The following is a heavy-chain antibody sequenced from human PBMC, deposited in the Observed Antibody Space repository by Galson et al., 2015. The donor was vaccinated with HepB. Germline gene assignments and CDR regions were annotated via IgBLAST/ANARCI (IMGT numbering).Heavy chain of an antibody. D-gene: IGHD3-22*01. V-gene: IGHV3-48*04. CDR3: ARVGGYYYDTSGIDY. CDR2: ISSSSSTM. CDR1: GFTFSYYS. Sequence: SLRLSCAASGFTFSYYSMNWVRQAPGKGLEWVSYISSSSSTMYYADSVKGRFTISRDNAKNSLYLQMNSLRAEDTAFYYCARVGGYYYDTSGIDYWGQGTLVTVSS. J-gene: IGHJ4*02.